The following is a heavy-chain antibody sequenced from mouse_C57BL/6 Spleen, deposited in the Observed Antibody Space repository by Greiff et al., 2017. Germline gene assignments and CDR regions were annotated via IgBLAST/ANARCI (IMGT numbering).Heavy chain of an antibody. CDR2: IDPETGGT. CDR3: TREDSITTVPYWYFDV. CDR1: GYTFTDYE. D-gene: IGHD1-1*01. V-gene: IGHV1-15*01. J-gene: IGHJ1*03. Sequence: QVQLQQSGAELVRPGASVTLSCKASGYTFTDYEMHWVKQTPVHGLEWIGAIDPETGGTAYNQKFKGKAILTADKYSSTAYMELRSLTSEDSAVYYCTREDSITTVPYWYFDVWGTGTTVTVSS.